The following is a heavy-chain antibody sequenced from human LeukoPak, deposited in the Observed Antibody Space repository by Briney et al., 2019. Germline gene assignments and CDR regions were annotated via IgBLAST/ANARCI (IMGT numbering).Heavy chain of an antibody. J-gene: IGHJ2*01. Sequence: KSSETLSLTCTVSGGSISNYYWSWIRQPPGKGLEWIGYIYYSGSTNYNPSLKSRVTISVDTSKNQFSLRLNSVTAADTAVYYCARTFGSWGYWYFHLWGRGTLVTASS. CDR2: IYYSGST. D-gene: IGHD2-15*01. CDR3: ARTFGSWGYWYFHL. CDR1: GGSISNYY. V-gene: IGHV4-59*01.